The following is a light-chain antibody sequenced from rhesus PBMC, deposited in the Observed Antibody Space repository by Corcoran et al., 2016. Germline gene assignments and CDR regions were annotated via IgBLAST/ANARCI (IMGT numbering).Light chain of an antibody. V-gene: IGKV1-28*03. Sequence: DIQMTKSPSSPSATVGDTVTITGRASQGISSYLNWFQQKPGKSPKLLIYDVSNLESGVPSRFSGSGVGTDFTLTISSLQPVAFAAYYCLQHHSYPRTFGQGTKVEIK. CDR3: LQHHSYPRT. J-gene: IGKJ1*01. CDR1: QGISSY. CDR2: DVS.